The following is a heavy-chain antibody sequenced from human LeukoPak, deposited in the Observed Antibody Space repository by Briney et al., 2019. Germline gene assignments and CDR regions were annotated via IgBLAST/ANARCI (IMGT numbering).Heavy chain of an antibody. CDR3: ARLNFWSGYYDFDY. CDR1: GGSISSGSYY. J-gene: IGHJ4*02. V-gene: IGHV4-61*02. D-gene: IGHD3-3*01. Sequence: SETLSLTCTVSGGSISSGSYYWSWIRQPAGKGLEWIGRIYTSGSTNYNPSLKSRVTISVDTSKNQFSLKLSSVTAADTAVYYCARLNFWSGYYDFDYWGQGTLVTVSS. CDR2: IYTSGST.